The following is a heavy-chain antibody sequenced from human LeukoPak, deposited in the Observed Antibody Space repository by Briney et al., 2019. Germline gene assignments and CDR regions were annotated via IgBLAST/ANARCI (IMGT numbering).Heavy chain of an antibody. Sequence: GRSLRLSCAASGFTFDDYAMHWVRQAPGKGLEWVSGISWNSGTIGYADSVKGRFTISRDSAKNSLYLQMNSLRAEDTALYYCAKGQELEDAFDIWGQGTMVTVSS. CDR1: GFTFDDYA. D-gene: IGHD3-10*01. CDR2: ISWNSGTI. V-gene: IGHV3-9*01. J-gene: IGHJ3*02. CDR3: AKGQELEDAFDI.